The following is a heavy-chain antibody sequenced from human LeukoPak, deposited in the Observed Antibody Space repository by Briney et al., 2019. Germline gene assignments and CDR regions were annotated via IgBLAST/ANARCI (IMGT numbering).Heavy chain of an antibody. J-gene: IGHJ3*02. V-gene: IGHV1-2*02. CDR2: INPNSGGT. CDR3: ARVRATRPIVVVPAAPFGDAFDI. Sequence: ASVKVSCKASGYTFTGYYMHWVRQAPGQGLEWMGWINPNSGGTNYAQKFQGRVTMTRDTSISTAYMELSRLRSDDTAVYYCARVRATRPIVVVPAAPFGDAFDIWGQGTMVTVSS. CDR1: GYTFTGYY. D-gene: IGHD2-2*01.